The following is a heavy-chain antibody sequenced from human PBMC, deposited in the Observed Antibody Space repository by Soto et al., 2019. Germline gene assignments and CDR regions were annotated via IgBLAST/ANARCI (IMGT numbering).Heavy chain of an antibody. Sequence: SETLSLTCTVSGGSISSSSYYWGWIRQPPGKGLEWIGSIYYSGSTYYNPSLKSRVTISVDTSKNQFSLKLSSVTAADTAVYYFARLRSYFIDVWGQGTMLTVSS. CDR1: GGSISSSSYY. CDR3: ARLRSYFIDV. D-gene: IGHD2-15*01. J-gene: IGHJ6*02. V-gene: IGHV4-39*01. CDR2: IYYSGST.